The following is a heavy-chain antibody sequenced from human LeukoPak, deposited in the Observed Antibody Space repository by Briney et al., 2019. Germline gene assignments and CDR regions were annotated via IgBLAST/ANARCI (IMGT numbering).Heavy chain of an antibody. CDR3: ASPGPDYGDYAYAY. Sequence: PSETLSLTCSVSGGSVTSGTYYWTWIRQSAGKGLEWIGYIYYTGTTYYNPSLKSRVTISLDTSKNQFSLRVSSVTAADTGTYYCASPGPDYGDYAYAYWGQGSLVTVSS. D-gene: IGHD4-17*01. CDR2: IYYTGTT. J-gene: IGHJ4*02. V-gene: IGHV4-61*01. CDR1: GGSVTSGTYY.